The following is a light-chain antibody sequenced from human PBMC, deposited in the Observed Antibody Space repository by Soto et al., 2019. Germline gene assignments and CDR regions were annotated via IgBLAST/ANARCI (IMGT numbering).Light chain of an antibody. V-gene: IGLV2-14*01. Sequence: QSALTQPASVSESPGQSITISCSGTSSDIGTYDHVAWFQQFPGKTPKLVIYSVSNRPSGVSYRFSGSKSGNTASLTISGLQAEDEADYYCISYTVSRSYVFGTGTKVTVL. CDR3: ISYTVSRSYV. CDR1: SSDIGTYDH. CDR2: SVS. J-gene: IGLJ1*01.